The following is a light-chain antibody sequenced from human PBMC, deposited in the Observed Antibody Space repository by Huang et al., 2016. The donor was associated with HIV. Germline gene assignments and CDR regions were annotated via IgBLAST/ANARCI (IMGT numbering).Light chain of an antibody. CDR1: QDIGTS. CDR2: GAS. V-gene: IGKV1-9*01. J-gene: IGKJ5*01. CDR3: QQLHTYPIT. Sequence: QLTQSPPSLSASVGDTIIISYRASQDIGTSLAWYQQKTGRAPKLLISGASTLQTGFPSRFSGDSAGTLFTLFVSGLQPEDFATYFCQQLHTYPITFGQGTRLDIK.